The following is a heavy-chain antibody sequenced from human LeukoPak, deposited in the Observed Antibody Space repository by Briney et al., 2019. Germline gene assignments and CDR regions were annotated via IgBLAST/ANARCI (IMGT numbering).Heavy chain of an antibody. CDR1: GYTFTGYY. CDR2: INPSGGST. J-gene: IGHJ4*02. V-gene: IGHV1-46*01. CDR3: AREQTSGSYSYYFDY. D-gene: IGHD1-26*01. Sequence: ASVKVSCKASGYTFTGYYMHWVRQAPGQGLEWMGIINPSGGSTSYAQKFQGRVTMTRDMSTSTVYMELSSLRSEDTAVYYCAREQTSGSYSYYFDYWGQGTLVTVSS.